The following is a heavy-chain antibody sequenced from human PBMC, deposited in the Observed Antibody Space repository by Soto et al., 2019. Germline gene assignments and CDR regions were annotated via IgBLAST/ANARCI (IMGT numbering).Heavy chain of an antibody. V-gene: IGHV3-48*01. CDR2: INPRGLTK. D-gene: IGHD6-13*01. CDR3: ATWYGNHYSGLDV. CDR1: GYSFDAYI. Sequence: VQLVESGGALVQPGGSLRLSCAASGYSFDAYIMHWVRQTPGKGLEWVSSINPRGLTKFYADSVRGRFTISRDDASSSLFLQMNSLRAEDTAVYYCATWYGNHYSGLDVWGQGTTVTVSS. J-gene: IGHJ6*02.